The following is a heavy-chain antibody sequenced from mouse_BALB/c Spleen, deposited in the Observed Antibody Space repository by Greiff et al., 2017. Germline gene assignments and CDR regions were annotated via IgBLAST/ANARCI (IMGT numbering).Heavy chain of an antibody. J-gene: IGHJ3*01. CDR2: ISNGGGST. D-gene: IGHD1-2*01. CDR1: GFTFSSYT. V-gene: IGHV5-12-2*01. CDR3: AREGYYGPFAY. Sequence: EVKVVESGGGLVQPGGSLKLSCAASGFTFSSYTMSWVRQTPEKRLEWVAYISNGGGSTYYPDTVKGRFTISRDNAKNTLYLQMSSLKSEDTAMYYCAREGYYGPFAYWGQGTLVTVSA.